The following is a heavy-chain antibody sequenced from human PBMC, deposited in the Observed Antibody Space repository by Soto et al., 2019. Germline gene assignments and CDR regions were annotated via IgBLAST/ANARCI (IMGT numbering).Heavy chain of an antibody. Sequence: SETLSLTCTVSGGSISSSSYYWGWIRQPPGKGLEWIESIYYSGSTYYNPSLKSRVTISVDTSKNQFSLKLSSVTAADTAVYYCARHSLPFLVVPAAIDNWFDPWGQGTLVTVSS. D-gene: IGHD2-2*02. CDR2: IYYSGST. CDR1: GGSISSSSYY. CDR3: ARHSLPFLVVPAAIDNWFDP. J-gene: IGHJ5*02. V-gene: IGHV4-39*01.